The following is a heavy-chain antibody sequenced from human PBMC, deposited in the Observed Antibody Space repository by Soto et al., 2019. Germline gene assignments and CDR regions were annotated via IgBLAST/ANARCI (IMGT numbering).Heavy chain of an antibody. Sequence: PGESLKISCKGSGYSFTSYWISWVRQMPGKGLEWMGRIDPSDSYTNYSPSFQGHVTISADKSISTAYLQWSSLKASDTAMYYCAREHYYDSSARESWFDPWGQGTLVTVSS. CDR3: AREHYYDSSARESWFDP. V-gene: IGHV5-10-1*01. CDR2: IDPSDSYT. D-gene: IGHD3-22*01. CDR1: GYSFTSYW. J-gene: IGHJ5*02.